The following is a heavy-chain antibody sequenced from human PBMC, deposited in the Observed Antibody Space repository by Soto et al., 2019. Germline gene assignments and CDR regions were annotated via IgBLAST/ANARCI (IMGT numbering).Heavy chain of an antibody. J-gene: IGHJ4*02. Sequence: QVQLVESGGGVVQPGRSVRLSCAASGFTFSSYGMHWVRQAPGKGLEWVAGIWYDGSNKYYADSVKGRFTISRDNSKKTLYLQMNSLRAEDKAVYYCARDKVGSFDYWGQGTLVTVSS. D-gene: IGHD3-10*01. V-gene: IGHV3-33*01. CDR1: GFTFSSYG. CDR2: IWYDGSNK. CDR3: ARDKVGSFDY.